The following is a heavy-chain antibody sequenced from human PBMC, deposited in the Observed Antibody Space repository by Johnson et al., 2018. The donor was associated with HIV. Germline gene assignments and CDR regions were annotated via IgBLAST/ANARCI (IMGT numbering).Heavy chain of an antibody. CDR2: IWYDGSTK. J-gene: IGHJ3*02. CDR1: GFNFSNYG. V-gene: IGHV3-33*06. D-gene: IGHD1-26*01. CDR3: AKGASGGQRRGAFHI. Sequence: QEKLVESGGGVVQPGRSLRLSCAASGFNFSNYGMYWVRQAPGKGLEWVAVIWYDGSTKYYANSVKGRFIISRDNSKNTLYLQMNSLRAEDTAVYYCAKGASGGQRRGAFHIWGQGTMVTVSS.